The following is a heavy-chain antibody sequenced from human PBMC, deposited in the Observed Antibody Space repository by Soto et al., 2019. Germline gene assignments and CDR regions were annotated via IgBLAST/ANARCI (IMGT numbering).Heavy chain of an antibody. Sequence: EVQLVESGGGLVKPGGSLRLSCAASGFTFSNAWMSWVRQAPGKGLEWVGRIKSKTDGGTTDYAAPVKGRFTISRDDSKNTLYLQMNSLKTEDTAVYYCTTAESAVTTTGAFDIWGQGTMVTVSS. CDR2: IKSKTDGGTT. D-gene: IGHD4-17*01. V-gene: IGHV3-15*01. CDR1: GFTFSNAW. J-gene: IGHJ3*02. CDR3: TTAESAVTTTGAFDI.